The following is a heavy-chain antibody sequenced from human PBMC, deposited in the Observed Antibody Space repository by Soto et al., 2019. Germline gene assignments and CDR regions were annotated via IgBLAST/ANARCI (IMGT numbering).Heavy chain of an antibody. CDR1: GFTFSSYA. CDR3: ARSDWDYFAY. CDR2: ISYDGSNK. D-gene: IGHD3-9*01. Sequence: QVQLVESGGGVVQPGRSLRLSCAASGFTFSSYAMHWVRQAPGKGLEWVAVISYDGSNKYYADSVKGRFTISRDNSKNTLYLQMNSLRAEDTAVSYCARSDWDYFAYWGQGTLVTVSS. V-gene: IGHV3-30-3*01. J-gene: IGHJ4*02.